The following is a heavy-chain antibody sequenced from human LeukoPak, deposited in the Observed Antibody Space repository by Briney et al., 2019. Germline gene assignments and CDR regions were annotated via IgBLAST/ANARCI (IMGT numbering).Heavy chain of an antibody. Sequence: GGSLRLSCAASGFTFSSYSMNWVRQAPGKGLKWVSYISSSNSTIYYADSVKGRFTISRDNAKNSLYLQMNSLRAEDTAVYYCARDFTWFAAFDIWGQGTMVTVSS. CDR1: GFTFSSYS. V-gene: IGHV3-48*04. J-gene: IGHJ3*02. CDR3: ARDFTWFAAFDI. CDR2: ISSSNSTI. D-gene: IGHD3-10*01.